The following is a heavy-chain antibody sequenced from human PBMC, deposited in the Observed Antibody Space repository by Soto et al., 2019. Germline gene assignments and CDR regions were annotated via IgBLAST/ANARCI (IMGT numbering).Heavy chain of an antibody. V-gene: IGHV1-18*01. Sequence: QVQLVQSGAEVKKPGASVKVSCKASGYTFTSYGISWVRQAPGQGLEWMGWISAYNGNTNYAQKLQGRATMTTDTSTSTAYMEVRSLRADDTAVYYCARANAPGSWYSDWDYWGQGTLVTVSS. CDR2: ISAYNGNT. CDR3: ARANAPGSWYSDWDY. J-gene: IGHJ4*02. CDR1: GYTFTSYG. D-gene: IGHD6-13*01.